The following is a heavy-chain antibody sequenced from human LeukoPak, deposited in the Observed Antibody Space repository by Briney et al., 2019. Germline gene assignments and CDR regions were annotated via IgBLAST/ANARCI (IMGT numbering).Heavy chain of an antibody. CDR2: IYHSGST. J-gene: IGHJ2*01. D-gene: IGHD2-2*01. CDR1: GGSISSGGYY. V-gene: IGHV4-30-2*01. Sequence: SETLSLTCTVSGGSISSGGYYWSWIRQPPGKGLEWIGYIYHSGSTYYNPSLKSRVTISVDRSKNQFSLKLSSVTAADTAVYYCARGVPAAISDWYFDLWGRGTLVTVSS. CDR3: ARGVPAAISDWYFDL.